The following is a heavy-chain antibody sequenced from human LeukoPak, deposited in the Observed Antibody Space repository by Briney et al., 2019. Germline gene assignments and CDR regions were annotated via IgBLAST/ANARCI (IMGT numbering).Heavy chain of an antibody. J-gene: IGHJ4*02. Sequence: GGSLRLSCAASGFTFSSYWMSWVRQAPGKGLEWVGNIKHNGSEKYNVDSMKGRTTISKTNAKKSLYMQMNSTRADATAVYYCATRAGYFDYWGQGTLVTVSS. CDR3: ATRAGYFDY. V-gene: IGHV3-7*01. CDR1: GFTFSSYW. D-gene: IGHD6-19*01. CDR2: IKHNGSEK.